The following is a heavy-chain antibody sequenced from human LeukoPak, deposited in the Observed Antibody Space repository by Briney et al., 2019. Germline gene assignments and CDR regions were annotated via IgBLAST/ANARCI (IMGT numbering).Heavy chain of an antibody. V-gene: IGHV3-48*04. J-gene: IGHJ3*02. Sequence: GGSLRLSCAASGFTFTSYSMNWVSQAPGKGLEWVSYISSSGSTIYYADSVKGRFTISRDNANNSLYLQMNSLRAEDTAVYYCARATGDGRHAFDIWGQGTIVTVSS. CDR1: GFTFTSYS. CDR2: ISSSGSTI. CDR3: ARATGDGRHAFDI. D-gene: IGHD7-27*01.